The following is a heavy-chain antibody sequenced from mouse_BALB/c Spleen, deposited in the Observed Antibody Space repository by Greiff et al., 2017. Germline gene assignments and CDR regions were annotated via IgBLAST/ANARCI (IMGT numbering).Heavy chain of an antibody. CDR3: ARSPYYYGSSPYWYFDV. J-gene: IGHJ1*01. D-gene: IGHD1-1*01. Sequence: EVKLVESGPGLVKPSQSLSLTCTVTGYSITSDYAWNWIRQFPGNKLEWMGYISYSGSTSYNPSLKSRISITRDTSKNQFFLQLNSVTTEDTATYYCARSPYYYGSSPYWYFDVWGAGTTVTVSS. CDR2: ISYSGST. CDR1: GYSITSDYA. V-gene: IGHV3-2*02.